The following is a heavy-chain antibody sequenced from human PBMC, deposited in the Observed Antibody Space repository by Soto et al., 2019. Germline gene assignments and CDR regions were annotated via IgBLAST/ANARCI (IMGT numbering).Heavy chain of an antibody. D-gene: IGHD5-18*01. CDR2: ISSSSSTI. CDR3: AKDLYSYGYTDFDY. V-gene: IGHV3-48*01. J-gene: IGHJ4*02. CDR1: GFTFSSYS. Sequence: PGGSLRLSCAASGFTFSSYSMNWVRQAPGKGLEWVSYISSSSSTIYYADSVKGRFTISRDNSKNTLYLQMNSLGAEDTAVYYCAKDLYSYGYTDFDYWGQGTLVTVSS.